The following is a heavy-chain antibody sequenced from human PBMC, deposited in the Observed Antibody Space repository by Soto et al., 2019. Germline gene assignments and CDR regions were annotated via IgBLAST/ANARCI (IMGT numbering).Heavy chain of an antibody. J-gene: IGHJ6*02. V-gene: IGHV3-11*01. CDR2: IDPCGSTI. CDR1: GLTFRDFY. Sequence: GGSLRPSCAASGLTFRDFYMRSVRQAPGKGLDWISYIDPCGSTIVYEDSVKGRFTVSRDNAKSSLYLQMDSLKGEDTAVFYFARGHHGLEVWGQGTTVTVSS. CDR3: ARGHHGLEV.